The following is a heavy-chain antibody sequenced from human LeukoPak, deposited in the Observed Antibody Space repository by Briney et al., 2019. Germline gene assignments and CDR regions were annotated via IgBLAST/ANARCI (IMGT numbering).Heavy chain of an antibody. CDR1: GDSISSYY. V-gene: IGHV4-59*08. Sequence: SETLSLTCTVSGDSISSYYWSWIRQPPGKGLEWTGYIHYNGNTNYHPSLRSRVTISLDTSKNQFSLKLSSVTAADTAVYYCARRYCSSPSCRATFNWFDPWGQETLVTVSS. CDR2: IHYNGNT. J-gene: IGHJ5*02. D-gene: IGHD2-2*01. CDR3: ARRYCSSPSCRATFNWFDP.